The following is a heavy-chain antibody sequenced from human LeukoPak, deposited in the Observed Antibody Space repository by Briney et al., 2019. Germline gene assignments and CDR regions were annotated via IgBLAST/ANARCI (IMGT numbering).Heavy chain of an antibody. CDR3: ARDLVVGIAAAGTY. D-gene: IGHD6-13*01. J-gene: IGHJ4*02. CDR1: GGTFSSYA. V-gene: IGHV1-18*01. CDR2: ISAYNGNT. Sequence: ASVKVSCKASGGTFSSYAISWVRQAPGQGLEWMGWISAYNGNTNYAQKLQGRVTMTTDTSTSTAYMELRSLRSDDTAVYYCARDLVVGIAAAGTYWGQGTLVTVPS.